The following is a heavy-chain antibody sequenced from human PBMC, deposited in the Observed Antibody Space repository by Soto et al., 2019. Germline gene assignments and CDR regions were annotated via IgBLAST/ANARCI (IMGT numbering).Heavy chain of an antibody. D-gene: IGHD6-6*01. V-gene: IGHV4-61*03. CDR1: GVSVSSGSYY. J-gene: IGHJ4*02. CDR2: VYYGGNT. Sequence: QVELQESGPGLVRPSETLSLTCTVSGVSVSSGSYYWSWIRQPPGQGLEWIGYVYYGGNTDYNPSLKSRVIISVDTSKNHFSLKLSSVTAADTAIYYCARTYSSSFPFDYWGQGTLVTVSS. CDR3: ARTYSSSFPFDY.